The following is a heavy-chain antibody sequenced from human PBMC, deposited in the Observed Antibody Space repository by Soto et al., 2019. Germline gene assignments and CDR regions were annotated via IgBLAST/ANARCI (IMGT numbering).Heavy chain of an antibody. Sequence: GGSLRLSCAASGFTFSSYAMSWVRQAPGKGLEWVSAISGSGGSTYYADSVKGRFTISRDNSKTKLYLQMNSLRAEDTAVYYCAGIPGSGLLDYYYYYMDVWGKGTTVTVSS. CDR1: GFTFSSYA. D-gene: IGHD2-15*01. V-gene: IGHV3-23*01. J-gene: IGHJ6*03. CDR2: ISGSGGST. CDR3: AGIPGSGLLDYYYYYMDV.